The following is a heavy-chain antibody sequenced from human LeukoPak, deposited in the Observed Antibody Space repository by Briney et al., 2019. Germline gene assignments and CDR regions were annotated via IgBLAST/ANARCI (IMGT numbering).Heavy chain of an antibody. V-gene: IGHV3-23*01. D-gene: IGHD3/OR15-3a*01. CDR1: GFTFTNYD. CDR2: ISGVGGST. Sequence: GGFLRLSCAASGFTFTNYDMSWVRQAPGKGLEWVSRISGVGGSTYYADSVKGRFTISRDNSKNTLYLQMNSLRAEDTAVYYCAKDWTWFDPWGQGTLVTVSS. J-gene: IGHJ5*02. CDR3: AKDWTWFDP.